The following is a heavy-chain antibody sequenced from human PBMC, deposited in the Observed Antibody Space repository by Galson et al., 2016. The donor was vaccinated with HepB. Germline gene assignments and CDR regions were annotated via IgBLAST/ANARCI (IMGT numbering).Heavy chain of an antibody. CDR2: ISSSGLSII. Sequence: SLRLSCAASGFTFSDYYMSWIRQAPGKGLEWVSYISSSGLSIIKYADSVKGRFTISRDNAKNSVYLHMISLTPEDTAVYYCARGASGSPRRARGNFDYWGEGALVTVSP. V-gene: IGHV3-11*01. J-gene: IGHJ4*02. CDR3: ARGASGSPRRARGNFDY. D-gene: IGHD6-6*01. CDR1: GFTFSDYY.